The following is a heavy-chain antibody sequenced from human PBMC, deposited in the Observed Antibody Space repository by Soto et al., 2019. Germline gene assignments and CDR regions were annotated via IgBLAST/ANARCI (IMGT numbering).Heavy chain of an antibody. CDR1: GGSISSGGYY. J-gene: IGHJ3*02. Sequence: SETLSLTCTVSGGSISSGGYYWSWIRQHPGKGLEWIGYIYYSGSTYYNPSLKSRVTISVDTSKNQFSLKLSSVTAADTAVYYCARGFLTNRLRDDAFDIWGQGTMVTVSS. CDR2: IYYSGST. CDR3: ARGFLTNRLRDDAFDI. D-gene: IGHD3-16*01. V-gene: IGHV4-31*03.